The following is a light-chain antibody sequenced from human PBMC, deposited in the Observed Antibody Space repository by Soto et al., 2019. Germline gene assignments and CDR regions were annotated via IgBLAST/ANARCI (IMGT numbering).Light chain of an antibody. V-gene: IGKV3-11*01. J-gene: IGKJ4*02. Sequence: IVMTQSPATLSVSPGERATLSCRASQSVSGNLAWYQQKPGQAPRLLIDGASNRATGIPARFSGSGSGTDFTLTISSLEPEDFAVYFCQQRSSWPLTFGGGTKVDIK. CDR2: GAS. CDR3: QQRSSWPLT. CDR1: QSVSGN.